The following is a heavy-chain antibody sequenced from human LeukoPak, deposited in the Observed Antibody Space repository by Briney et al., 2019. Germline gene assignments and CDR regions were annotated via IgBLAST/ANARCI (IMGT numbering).Heavy chain of an antibody. Sequence: SETLSLTCTVSGYSISSDFYWGWIRQPPGKGLEWIGSIYHSGSTYYNPSLKSRVTISVDTSKNQFSLKLSSVTAADTAMYYCARRGCYSTSCQLDYWGQGTLVTVSS. CDR2: IYHSGST. D-gene: IGHD2-2*01. CDR1: GYSISSDFY. V-gene: IGHV4-38-2*02. CDR3: ARRGCYSTSCQLDY. J-gene: IGHJ4*02.